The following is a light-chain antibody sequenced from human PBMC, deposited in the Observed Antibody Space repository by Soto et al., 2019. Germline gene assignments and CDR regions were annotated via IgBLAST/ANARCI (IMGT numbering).Light chain of an antibody. CDR2: DAS. Sequence: DIQMTQSPSSLSASVGDRVTITCQASQDISNHLNWYQQKPGKAPKPLIYDASSLETGVPTSFXGSGSGTDFTFTITSLRTEDIATYYCQQYDNLPPFTFGPGTKVDIK. CDR1: QDISNH. J-gene: IGKJ3*01. CDR3: QQYDNLPPFT. V-gene: IGKV1-33*01.